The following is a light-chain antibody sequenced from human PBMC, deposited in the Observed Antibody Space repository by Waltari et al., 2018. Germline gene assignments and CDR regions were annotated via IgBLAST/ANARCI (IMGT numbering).Light chain of an antibody. CDR2: DVN. V-gene: IGLV2-18*02. J-gene: IGLJ2*01. Sequence: QSALTQPPSVSGSPGQSVTISCTGTSSDVGGYNRVSWYQQSPGTAPTLILYDVNIRPSGVPDRFSGSQSGYTASLTISGLQAEDEGHYYCSSYTNTGDTLVFGGGTELTVL. CDR3: SSYTNTGDTLV. CDR1: SSDVGGYNR.